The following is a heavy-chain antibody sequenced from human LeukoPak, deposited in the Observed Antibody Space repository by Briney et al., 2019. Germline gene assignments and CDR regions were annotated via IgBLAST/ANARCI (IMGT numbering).Heavy chain of an antibody. D-gene: IGHD1-1*01. CDR3: ATGRPGSLLDY. Sequence: RASVKVSCKVSGYALCESSMHWVRQAPGKRLGWMGSFDPEDDERVYAQMLQGRVTMTEDTSTDTAYMELSSLRSEDTAVYFCATGRPGSLLDYWGQGTVVTVSS. J-gene: IGHJ4*02. V-gene: IGHV1-24*01. CDR1: GYALCESS. CDR2: FDPEDDER.